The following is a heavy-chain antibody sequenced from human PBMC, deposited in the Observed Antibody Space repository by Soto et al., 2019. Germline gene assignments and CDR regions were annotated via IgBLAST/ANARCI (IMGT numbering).Heavy chain of an antibody. CDR2: IWYDGSNK. D-gene: IGHD6-13*01. J-gene: IGHJ6*02. CDR3: ARVKVESSWSYYYYYGMDV. V-gene: IGHV3-33*01. CDR1: GFTFSSYG. Sequence: SLRLSCAASGFTFSSYGMHWVRQAPGKGLEWVAVIWYDGSNKYYADSVKGRFTISRDNSKNTLYLQMNSLRAEDTAVYYCARVKVESSWSYYYYYGMDVWGQGTTVTVSS.